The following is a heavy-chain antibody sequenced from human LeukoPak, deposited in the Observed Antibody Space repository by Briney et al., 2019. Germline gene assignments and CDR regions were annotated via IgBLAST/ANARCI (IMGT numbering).Heavy chain of an antibody. CDR3: ARGYGGNSAYFDY. D-gene: IGHD4-23*01. V-gene: IGHV3-33*01. CDR2: IWYDGSNK. CDR1: GFTFSSYG. J-gene: IGHJ4*02. Sequence: GRSLRLSCAASGFTFSSYGMHWLRQAPGKGLEWVAVIWYDGSNKYYADSVKGRFTISRDNSKNTLYLQMNSLRAEDTAVYYCARGYGGNSAYFDYWGQGTLVTVSS.